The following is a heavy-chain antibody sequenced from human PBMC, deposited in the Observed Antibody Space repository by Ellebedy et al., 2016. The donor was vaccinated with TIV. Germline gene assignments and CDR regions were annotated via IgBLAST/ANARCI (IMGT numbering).Heavy chain of an antibody. CDR1: GFSFASYG. CDR3: ARGFGMVRGVTGMDV. V-gene: IGHV1-18*01. D-gene: IGHD3-10*01. CDR2: ISTYNGKT. Sequence: ASVKVSCXASGFSFASYGINWVRQAPGQGLEWMGWISTYNGKTESAQKFQGRVTMTTSASRTTVYMELRSLRSDDTAVYYCARGFGMVRGVTGMDVWGQGTPVTVSS. J-gene: IGHJ6*02.